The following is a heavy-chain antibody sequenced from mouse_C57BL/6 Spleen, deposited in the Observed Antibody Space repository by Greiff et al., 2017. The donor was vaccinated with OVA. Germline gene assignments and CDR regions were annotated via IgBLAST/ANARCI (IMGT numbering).Heavy chain of an antibody. CDR2: INPNNGGT. J-gene: IGHJ4*01. CDR1: GYTFTDYY. D-gene: IGHD2-5*01. CDR3: ERSGPPCYSNYYAMDY. V-gene: IGHV1-26*01. Sequence: EVQLQQSGPELVKPGASVKISCKASGYTFTDYYMNWVKQSHGKSLEWIGDINPNNGGTSYNQKFKGKATLTVDKSSSTAYMELRSLTSEDSAVYYCERSGPPCYSNYYAMDYWGQGTSLTVSS.